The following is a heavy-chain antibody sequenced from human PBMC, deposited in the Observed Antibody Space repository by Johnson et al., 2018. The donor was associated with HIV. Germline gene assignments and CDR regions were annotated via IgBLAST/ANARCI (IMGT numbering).Heavy chain of an antibody. CDR1: GFTFSSYC. CDR3: ATVGRRTATAQRAVES. CDR2: IRYDGSNK. Sequence: QVQLVESGGGVVQPGGSLRLSCAASGFTFSSYCMHWVRQAPGKGLEWVAFIRYDGSNKYYADSVKGRFTISRDNSKNTLYLQMTNLRADDTAVFYCATVGRRTATAQRAVESGGQGTMVTVS. D-gene: IGHD1-1*01. J-gene: IGHJ3*01. V-gene: IGHV3-30*02.